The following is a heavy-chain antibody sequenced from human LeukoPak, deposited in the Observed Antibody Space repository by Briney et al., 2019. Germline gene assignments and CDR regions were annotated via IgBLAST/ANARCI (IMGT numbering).Heavy chain of an antibody. D-gene: IGHD3-22*01. J-gene: IGHJ3*02. CDR2: INPNSGGT. CDR3: ARDPLYYYDSSGNDAFDI. V-gene: IGHV1-2*06. CDR1: GYTFTGYY. Sequence: GASVKVSCTASGYTFTGYYMHWVRQAPGQGLEWMGRINPNSGGTNYAQKFQGRVTMTRDTSISTAYMELSRLRSDDTAVYYCARDPLYYYDSSGNDAFDIWGQGTMVTVSS.